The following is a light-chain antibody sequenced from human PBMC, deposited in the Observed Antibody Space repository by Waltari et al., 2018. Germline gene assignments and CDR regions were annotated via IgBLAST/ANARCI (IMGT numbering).Light chain of an antibody. CDR1: MSNVGGGG. CDR2: STD. V-gene: IGLV1-44*01. Sequence: QSLLTQAPSASGTPGQRVTVSCSGSMSNVGGGGVDWYQQVPGEAPKLLIYSTDARPSGVPYRCSGSKSGTSASLAIRGLRSEDEGDYYCASWDSGLKAYVFGTGTKVTAL. CDR3: ASWDSGLKAYV. J-gene: IGLJ1*01.